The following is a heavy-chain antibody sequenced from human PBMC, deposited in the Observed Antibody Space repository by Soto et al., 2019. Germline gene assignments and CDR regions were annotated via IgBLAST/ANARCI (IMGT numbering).Heavy chain of an antibody. Sequence: SETLSLTCTVSGASINDFYWSWIRQTPGKGLEWVGFMYYSETTKYNPSLKGRVNMSLDTSKNQVSLHLKSVTAADTAVYYCARANSSTWYKLEYKWFDPWGQGTQVTVS. CDR1: GASINDFY. V-gene: IGHV4-59*01. CDR2: MYYSETT. CDR3: ARANSSTWYKLEYKWFDP. J-gene: IGHJ5*02. D-gene: IGHD6-13*01.